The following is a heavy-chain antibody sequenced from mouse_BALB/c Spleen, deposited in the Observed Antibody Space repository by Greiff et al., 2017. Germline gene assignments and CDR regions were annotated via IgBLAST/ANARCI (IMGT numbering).Heavy chain of an antibody. CDR2: IDPENGNT. CDR3: ARDTTVVYWYLDV. D-gene: IGHD1-1*01. CDR1: GFNIKDYY. J-gene: IGHJ1*01. Sequence: VQLQQSGAELVRPGALVKLSCKASGFNIKDYYMHWVKQRPEQGLEWIGWIDPENGNTIYDPKFQGKASITADTSSNTAYLQLSSLTSEDTAVYYCARDTTVVYWYLDVWGAGTTVTVSS. V-gene: IGHV14-1*02.